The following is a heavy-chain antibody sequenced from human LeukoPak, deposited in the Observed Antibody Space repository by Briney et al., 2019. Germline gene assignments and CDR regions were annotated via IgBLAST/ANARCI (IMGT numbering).Heavy chain of an antibody. CDR3: ARGQATVTTSYGMDV. J-gene: IGHJ6*02. CDR2: ISGSSSTI. V-gene: IGHV3-48*04. CDR1: GFTFSSYS. Sequence: QAGGSLRLSCAASGFTFSSYSMNWVRQAPGRGLEWVSYISGSSSTIYYADSVKGRFTISRDNAKNSLYLQMNSLRAEDTAVYYCARGQATVTTSYGMDVWGQGTMVTVSS. D-gene: IGHD4-17*01.